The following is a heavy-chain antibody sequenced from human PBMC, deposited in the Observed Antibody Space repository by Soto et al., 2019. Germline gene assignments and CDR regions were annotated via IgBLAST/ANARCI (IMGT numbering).Heavy chain of an antibody. Sequence: PSETLSLTCTVSGGSISSGGYYWSWIRQHPGKGLEWIGYIYYSGSTYYNPSLKSRVTISVDTSKNQFSLKLSSVTAADTAVYYCAYDSSSGFFDPWGQGTLVTVSS. CDR3: AYDSSSGFFDP. D-gene: IGHD6-13*01. CDR2: IYYSGST. J-gene: IGHJ5*02. V-gene: IGHV4-31*03. CDR1: GGSISSGGYY.